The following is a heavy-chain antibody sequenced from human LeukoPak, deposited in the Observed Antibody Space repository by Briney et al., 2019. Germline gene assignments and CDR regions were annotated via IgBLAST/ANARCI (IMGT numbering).Heavy chain of an antibody. Sequence: SETLSLTCAVYGGSLSGYYWSWIRQPPGKGLEWIGEINHSGSTNYNPSLKSRVTISVDTSKNQFSLKLSSVTAADTAVYYCARNPRYYDSSGYYYGLFDYWGQGTLVTVSS. J-gene: IGHJ4*02. V-gene: IGHV4-34*01. CDR3: ARNPRYYDSSGYYYGLFDY. CDR2: INHSGST. D-gene: IGHD3-22*01. CDR1: GGSLSGYY.